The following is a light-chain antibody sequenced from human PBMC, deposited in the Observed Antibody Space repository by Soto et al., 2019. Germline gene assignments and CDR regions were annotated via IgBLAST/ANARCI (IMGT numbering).Light chain of an antibody. J-gene: IGKJ3*01. CDR3: QQYGASPIT. CDR2: GAF. CDR1: QSVSDNN. V-gene: IGKV3-20*01. Sequence: EIVLTQSPGTLSLSPGERAILSCRASQSVSDNNLAWYQQKPGQAPRLLMYGAFFRVTGVPDRFSGSASGVDFTLTISRLEPEDFAMYFCQQYGASPITFGPGTKVDT.